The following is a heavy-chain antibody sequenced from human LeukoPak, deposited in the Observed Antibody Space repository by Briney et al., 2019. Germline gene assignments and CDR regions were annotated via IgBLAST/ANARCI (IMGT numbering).Heavy chain of an antibody. J-gene: IGHJ4*02. Sequence: GGSLRLSCAASGITFSSYGMSWVRQAPGKGLEWVSSISSTGGTTYYADSVKGRFTISRDNSKNTLYLQMNSLRAEDTAIYYCAKVLAGGFYLYYFDTWGPGTLVTVSS. CDR3: AKVLAGGFYLYYFDT. V-gene: IGHV3-23*01. CDR1: GITFSSYG. CDR2: ISSTGGTT. D-gene: IGHD3-16*01.